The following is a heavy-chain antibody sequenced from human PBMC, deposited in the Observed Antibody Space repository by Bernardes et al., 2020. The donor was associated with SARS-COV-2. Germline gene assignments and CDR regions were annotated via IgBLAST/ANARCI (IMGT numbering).Heavy chain of an antibody. Sequence: GGSLRLSRAASGFTFSSTPMSWVRQAPGKGLEWVSAIIGSGTSTYHADSVKGRFTISRDNSKNTLYLQMNSLRADDTAVYYCASYVSGTYRYWGQGTLVTVSS. D-gene: IGHD3-10*01. V-gene: IGHV3-23*01. J-gene: IGHJ4*02. CDR3: ASYVSGTYRY. CDR1: GFTFSSTP. CDR2: IIGSGTST.